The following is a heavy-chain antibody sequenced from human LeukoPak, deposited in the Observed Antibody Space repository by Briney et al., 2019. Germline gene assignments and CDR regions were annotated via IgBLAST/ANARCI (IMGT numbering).Heavy chain of an antibody. J-gene: IGHJ4*02. V-gene: IGHV3-66*01. Sequence: GGSLRLSCAPSGFTVSSNYMSWVRQAPGKGLEWVSVIYSGGSTYYADSVKGRFTISRDNSKNTLYLQMTSLRAEDTAVYYCARAAAAGPFDYWGQGTLVTVSS. D-gene: IGHD6-13*01. CDR1: GFTVSSNY. CDR2: IYSGGST. CDR3: ARAAAAGPFDY.